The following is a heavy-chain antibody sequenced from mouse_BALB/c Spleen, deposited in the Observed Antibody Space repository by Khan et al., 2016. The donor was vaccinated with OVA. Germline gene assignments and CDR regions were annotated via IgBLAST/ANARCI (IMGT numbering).Heavy chain of an antibody. Sequence: EVQLVESGGGLVKPGGSLKLSCAASGVTFSSYAMSWVRQTPEKRLEWVASISSGGSTYYPDSVKGRFTISRDNARNILYLQMSSLRSEDTAMYYCARLYAMNYWGQGTSVTVSS. CDR2: ISSGGST. V-gene: IGHV5-6-5*01. CDR1: GVTFSSYA. CDR3: ARLYAMNY. J-gene: IGHJ4*01.